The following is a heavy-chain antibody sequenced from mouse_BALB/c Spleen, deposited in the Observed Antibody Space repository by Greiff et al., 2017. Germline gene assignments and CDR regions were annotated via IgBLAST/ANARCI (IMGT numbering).Heavy chain of an antibody. V-gene: IGHV5-12-1*01. J-gene: IGHJ3*01. CDR3: ARLGFAY. Sequence: EVQRVESGGGLVKPGGSLKLSCAASGFAFSSYDMSWVRQTPEKRLEWVAYISSGGGSTYYPDTVKGRFTISRDNAKNTLYLQMSSLKSEDTAMYYCARLGFAYWGQGTLVTVSA. CDR1: GFAFSSYD. CDR2: ISSGGGST.